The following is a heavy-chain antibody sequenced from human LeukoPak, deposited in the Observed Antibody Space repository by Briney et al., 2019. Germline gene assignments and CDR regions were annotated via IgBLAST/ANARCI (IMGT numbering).Heavy chain of an antibody. D-gene: IGHD1-20*01. CDR3: ARAYDWNEDFYDY. CDR1: GGSISGYY. Sequence: SETLSLTCTVSGGSISGYYWGWIRQPPGKGLEWIGSIYYSGSTYYNPSPKSRVTISVDTSKNQFSLKVSSVTAADTAVYYCARAYDWNEDFYDYWGQGTLVKVSS. V-gene: IGHV4-39*01. J-gene: IGHJ4*02. CDR2: IYYSGST.